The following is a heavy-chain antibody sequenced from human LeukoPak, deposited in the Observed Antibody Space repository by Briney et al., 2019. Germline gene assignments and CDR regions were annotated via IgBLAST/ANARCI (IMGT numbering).Heavy chain of an antibody. D-gene: IGHD6-13*01. J-gene: IGHJ5*02. CDR2: INPNSGGT. V-gene: IGHV1-2*02. CDR1: GYTFTGYY. Sequence: ASVKVSCKASGYTFTGYYMHWVRQAPGQGLEWMGWINPNSGGTNYAQKFQGRVTMTRDTSISTAYMELSRLRSDDTAVYYCARVAAAGTWRFDPWGQGTLVTVSS. CDR3: ARVAAAGTWRFDP.